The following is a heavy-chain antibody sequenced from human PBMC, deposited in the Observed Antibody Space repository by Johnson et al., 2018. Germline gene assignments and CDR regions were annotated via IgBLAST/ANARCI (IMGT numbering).Heavy chain of an antibody. CDR1: GFTFSNYA. D-gene: IGHD5-24*01. CDR2: ISYDGGNK. V-gene: IGHV3-30-3*01. Sequence: QVQLVESGGGVVQPGRSLRLSCAASGFTFSNYAMNWVRQAPGKGLEWVAVISYDGGNKYCADSVKGRFTLSRDNSKNKLYLQMSSLTTEDTAVYSCAIEDGDEAFDIWGQGTMVTVSS. J-gene: IGHJ3*02. CDR3: AIEDGDEAFDI.